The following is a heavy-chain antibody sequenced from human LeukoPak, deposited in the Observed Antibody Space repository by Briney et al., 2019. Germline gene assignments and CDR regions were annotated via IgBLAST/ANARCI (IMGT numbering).Heavy chain of an antibody. CDR1: GGSISSGDYY. V-gene: IGHV4-30-4*01. J-gene: IGHJ5*02. CDR2: MYYSGST. Sequence: SETLSLTCTVSGGSISSGDYYWSWIRQPPGRGLEWIAYMYYSGSTYYNPSLKSRATMSADTSKNQLSLKLSSVTAADTAVYYCARPYYYDSRIDPWGQGILVTVSS. CDR3: ARPYYYDSRIDP. D-gene: IGHD3-22*01.